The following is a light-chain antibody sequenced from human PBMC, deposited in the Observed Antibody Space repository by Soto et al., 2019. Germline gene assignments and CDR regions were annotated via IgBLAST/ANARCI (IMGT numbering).Light chain of an antibody. CDR3: QQYNNWPPAWT. J-gene: IGKJ1*01. Sequence: EIVLTQSPVTLSLSPGERATLSGRASQSVSSNLAWYQQKPGQAPRLLIYGASTRATGIPARFSGSGSGTEFTLTISSLQSEDFAVYYCQQYNNWPPAWTFGQGTKVDI. V-gene: IGKV3-15*01. CDR2: GAS. CDR1: QSVSSN.